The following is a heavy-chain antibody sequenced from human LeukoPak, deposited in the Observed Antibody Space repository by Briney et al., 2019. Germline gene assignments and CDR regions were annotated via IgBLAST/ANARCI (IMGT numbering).Heavy chain of an antibody. V-gene: IGHV3-7*01. Sequence: RGSLRLSCAASGFTFSSYWMSWVRQAPGKGLEWVANIKQDGSEKYYVDSVKGRFTTSRDNSKNTLYLQMNSLRAEDTAVYYWAKEIDYGDSWGQGTLVTVSS. CDR2: IKQDGSEK. CDR1: GFTFSSYW. CDR3: AKEIDYGDS. J-gene: IGHJ4*02.